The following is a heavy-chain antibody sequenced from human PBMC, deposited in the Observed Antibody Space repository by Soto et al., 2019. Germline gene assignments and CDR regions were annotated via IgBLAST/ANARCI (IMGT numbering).Heavy chain of an antibody. V-gene: IGHV4-34*01. CDR3: ARDKITGLFDY. CDR2: INHSGST. D-gene: IGHD2-8*02. CDR1: GGSFSGYY. Sequence: QVQLQQWGAGLLKPSETLSLTCAVYGGSFSGYYWTWIRQPPGTGLEWIGEINHSGSTNYNPSLKSRVTIAVDTSKNQFSLKLTSVTDEDTALYYWARDKITGLFDYWGQGTLVTVSS. J-gene: IGHJ4*02.